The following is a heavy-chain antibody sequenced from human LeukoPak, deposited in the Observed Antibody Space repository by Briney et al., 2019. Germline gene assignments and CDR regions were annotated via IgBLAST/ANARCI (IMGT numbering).Heavy chain of an antibody. J-gene: IGHJ3*02. CDR3: ARATEYSSSWFPDAFDI. V-gene: IGHV3-33*01. D-gene: IGHD6-13*01. CDR1: GFTFSSFA. CDR2: IWNDASNK. Sequence: PGGSLRLSCAASGFTFSSFAIHWVRQAPGKGLKWVAVIWNDASNKYYADSVRGRFTISRDNSKNTLYLQMNSLGAEDTAVYYCARATEYSSSWFPDAFDIWGQGTMVTVSS.